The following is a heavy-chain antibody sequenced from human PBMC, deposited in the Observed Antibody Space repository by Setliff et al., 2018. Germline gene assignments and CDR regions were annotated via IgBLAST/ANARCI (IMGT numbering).Heavy chain of an antibody. Sequence: SETLSLTCNVSGDSISSTYHWGWIRQSPGKGLEWIGTIYHSGNTYYNPSLNSRPTISVDTSKNQFSLKLSSVTAADTAVYYCARFPYYYGSGSYYTHDYWGQGTLVTVSS. CDR3: ARFPYYYGSGSYYTHDY. V-gene: IGHV4-38-2*02. CDR1: GDSISSTYH. J-gene: IGHJ4*02. CDR2: IYHSGNT. D-gene: IGHD3-10*01.